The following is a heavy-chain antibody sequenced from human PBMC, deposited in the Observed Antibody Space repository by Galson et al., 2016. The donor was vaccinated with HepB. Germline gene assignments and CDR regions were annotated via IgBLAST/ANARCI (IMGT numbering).Heavy chain of an antibody. V-gene: IGHV3-66*01. J-gene: IGHJ4*02. CDR3: ASTYPGGY. CDR2: VYSGGST. CDR1: GFTVINNY. Sequence: SLRLSCAASGFTVINNYMTWFRQAPGKGLEWVSLVYSGGSTYYADSVKGRFTISRDNSKNTLYLQMNSLGAEDTAVYYCASTYPGGYWGQGTLVTVSS.